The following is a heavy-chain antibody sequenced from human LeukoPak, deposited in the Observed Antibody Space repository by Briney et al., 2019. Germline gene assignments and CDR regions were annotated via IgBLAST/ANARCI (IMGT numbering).Heavy chain of an antibody. J-gene: IGHJ6*03. Sequence: MGWINPKSGGTNCAQKFQGRVTMTRDTSINTGYMELSGLTFDDTALYYCAREGWGNYYMDVWGKGTTVTVSS. V-gene: IGHV1-2*02. CDR2: INPKSGGT. CDR3: AREGWGNYYMDV. D-gene: IGHD2-8*02.